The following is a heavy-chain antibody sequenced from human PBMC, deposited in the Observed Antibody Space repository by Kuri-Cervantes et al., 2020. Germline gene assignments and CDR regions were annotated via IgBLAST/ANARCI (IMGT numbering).Heavy chain of an antibody. V-gene: IGHV4-34*01. D-gene: IGHD4-17*01. Sequence: SQTLSLTCAVYGGSFSGYYWSWIRQPPGKGLEWIGEINHSGSTNYNPSLKSRVTISVDKSKNQFSLKLSSVTAADTAVYYCARGPYGDYPLDYWGQGTLVTVSS. CDR1: GGSFSGYY. J-gene: IGHJ4*02. CDR2: INHSGST. CDR3: ARGPYGDYPLDY.